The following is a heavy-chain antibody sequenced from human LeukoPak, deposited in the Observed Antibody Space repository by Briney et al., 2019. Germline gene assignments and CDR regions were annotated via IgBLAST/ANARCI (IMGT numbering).Heavy chain of an antibody. J-gene: IGHJ4*02. Sequence: GGSLRLSCAASGFTFSSYSMNWVRQAPGKGLEWVSSISSSSRYIYYADSVKGRFTISRDNSKNTLYLQMNSLRAEDTAVYYCARSGSNDYWGQGTLVTVSS. D-gene: IGHD6-19*01. CDR3: ARSGSNDY. CDR1: GFTFSSYS. CDR2: ISSSSRYI. V-gene: IGHV3-21*01.